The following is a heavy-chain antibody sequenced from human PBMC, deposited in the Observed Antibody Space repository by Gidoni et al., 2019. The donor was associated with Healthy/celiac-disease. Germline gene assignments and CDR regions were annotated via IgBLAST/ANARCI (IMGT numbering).Heavy chain of an antibody. CDR3: ARGDYYYGMDV. Sequence: EVQLVESGGGLVTPGGFLRLAWAASGFTFSSYEMNWVGQAPGKGLGCVSYISSSGSTRYYADSVKGRFTISRDNAKNSLYLKMNSLRAEDTAVYYCARGDYYYGMDVWGQGTTVTVSS. J-gene: IGHJ6*02. V-gene: IGHV3-48*03. CDR1: GFTFSSYE. CDR2: ISSSGSTR.